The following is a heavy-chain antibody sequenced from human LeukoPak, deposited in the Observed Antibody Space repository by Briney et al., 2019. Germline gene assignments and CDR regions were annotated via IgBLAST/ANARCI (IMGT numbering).Heavy chain of an antibody. J-gene: IGHJ4*02. Sequence: GASVKVSCKASGGTFSSYAISWVRQAPGQGLEWMGRIIPILGIANYAQRFQGRVTITADKSTSTAYMELSSLRSEDTAVYYCGGGGDGYNYPYWGQGTLVTVSS. CDR3: GGGGDGYNYPY. CDR2: IIPILGIA. CDR1: GGTFSSYA. V-gene: IGHV1-69*04. D-gene: IGHD5-24*01.